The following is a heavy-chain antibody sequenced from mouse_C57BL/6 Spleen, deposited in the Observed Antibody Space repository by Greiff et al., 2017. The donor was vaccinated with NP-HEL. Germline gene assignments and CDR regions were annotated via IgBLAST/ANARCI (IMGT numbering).Heavy chain of an antibody. V-gene: IGHV1-19*01. J-gene: IGHJ4*01. Sequence: EVQLQQSGPVLVKPGASVKMSCKASGYTFTDYYMNWVKQSHGKSLEWIGVINPYNGGTSYNQKFKGKATLTVDKSSSTAYMELNSLTSEDSAVYYCARSNGRNYYAMDYWGQGTSDTVSS. D-gene: IGHD1-1*01. CDR3: ARSNGRNYYAMDY. CDR2: INPYNGGT. CDR1: GYTFTDYY.